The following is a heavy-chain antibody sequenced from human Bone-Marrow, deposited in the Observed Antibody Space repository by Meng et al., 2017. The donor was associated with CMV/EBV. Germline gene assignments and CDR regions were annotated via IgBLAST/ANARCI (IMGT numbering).Heavy chain of an antibody. Sequence: GESLKISCAASGFTFSSYSMNWVRQAPGKGLEWVAVISYDGSNKYYADSVKGRFTISRDNSKNTLYLQMNSLRAEDTAVYYCARGGSGYYGDDAFDIWGQRTMVTVSS. J-gene: IGHJ3*02. D-gene: IGHD3-22*01. CDR1: GFTFSSYS. CDR2: ISYDGSNK. CDR3: ARGGSGYYGDDAFDI. V-gene: IGHV3-30*03.